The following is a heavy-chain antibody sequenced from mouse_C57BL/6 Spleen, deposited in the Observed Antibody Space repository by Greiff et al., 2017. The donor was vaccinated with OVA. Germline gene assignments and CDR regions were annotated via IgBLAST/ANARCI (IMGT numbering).Heavy chain of an antibody. V-gene: IGHV5-17*01. D-gene: IGHD2-3*01. Sequence: EVQLVESGGGLVKPGGSLKLSCAASGFTFSDYGMHWVRQAPEKGLEWVAYISSGSSTIYYADTVKGLFTISRDNAKNTLFLQMTSLRSEDTAIYYCARVDGYNGDYAMDYWGQGTSVTVSS. CDR3: ARVDGYNGDYAMDY. CDR2: ISSGSSTI. J-gene: IGHJ4*01. CDR1: GFTFSDYG.